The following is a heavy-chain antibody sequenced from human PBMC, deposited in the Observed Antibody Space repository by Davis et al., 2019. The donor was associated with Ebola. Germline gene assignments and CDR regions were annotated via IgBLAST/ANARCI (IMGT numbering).Heavy chain of an antibody. Sequence: GGSLRLSCAASGFTVSSNYMSWVRQAPGKGLEWVSVIYSGGSTYYADSVKGRFTISRDNSKNTLYLQMNSPRAEDTAVYYCARAPVYCSSTSCYPDPWGQGTLVTVSS. CDR3: ARAPVYCSSTSCYPDP. CDR2: IYSGGST. V-gene: IGHV3-66*01. CDR1: GFTVSSNY. D-gene: IGHD2-2*01. J-gene: IGHJ5*02.